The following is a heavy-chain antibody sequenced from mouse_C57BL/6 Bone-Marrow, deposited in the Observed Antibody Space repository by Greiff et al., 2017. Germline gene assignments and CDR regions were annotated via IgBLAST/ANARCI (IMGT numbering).Heavy chain of an antibody. J-gene: IGHJ4*01. CDR3: TTYYYYDRGNAMDY. Sequence: EVQLQESGAELVRPGASVKLSCTASGFNIKDDYMHWVKQRPEQGLEWIGWIDPENGDTEYASKFQGKATITADTSSNTAYLQLSSLTSEDTAVYYWTTYYYYDRGNAMDYWGQGTSVTVSS. D-gene: IGHD2-4*01. V-gene: IGHV14-4*01. CDR2: IDPENGDT. CDR1: GFNIKDDY.